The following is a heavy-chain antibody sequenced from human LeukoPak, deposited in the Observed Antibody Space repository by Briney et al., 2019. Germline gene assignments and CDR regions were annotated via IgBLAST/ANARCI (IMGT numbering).Heavy chain of an antibody. Sequence: QSGGSLRLSCAASGFTFSDYYMTWVRQAPGKGLEWVAVISYDGSNKYYADSVKGRFTISRDNSKNTLFVQMSSLRAEDTAVYYCARGEYYSDTSSYFDYWGQGTLVTVSS. V-gene: IGHV3-30*03. CDR1: GFTFSDYY. CDR3: ARGEYYSDTSSYFDY. D-gene: IGHD3-22*01. CDR2: ISYDGSNK. J-gene: IGHJ4*02.